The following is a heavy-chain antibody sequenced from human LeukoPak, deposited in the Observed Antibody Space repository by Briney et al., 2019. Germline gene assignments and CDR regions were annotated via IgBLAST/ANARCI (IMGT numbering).Heavy chain of an antibody. V-gene: IGHV3-30*18. D-gene: IGHD6-13*01. CDR1: GITFSIYG. Sequence: GRSLRLSCVASGITFSIYGMHWVRQAPGKGLEWVAYLAYDASLVDYTNSVKGRFTISRDNSKNTLFLQMNSLRPEDTAVYYCAKKGGSWNYFDSWGQGTLVTVSS. CDR2: LAYDASLV. J-gene: IGHJ4*02. CDR3: AKKGGSWNYFDS.